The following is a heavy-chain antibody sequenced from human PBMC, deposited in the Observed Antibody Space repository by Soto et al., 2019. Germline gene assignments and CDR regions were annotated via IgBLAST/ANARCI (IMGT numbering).Heavy chain of an antibody. CDR3: ARDWGYYYGSGSQGWFDP. Sequence: QVQLQESGPGLVKPSQTLSLTCTVSGGSISSGDYYWSWIRQPPGKGLEWIGYIYYSGSTYYNPSLKSRVTISVDTSKNQFSLKLSSVTAADTAVYYCARDWGYYYGSGSQGWFDPWGQGTLVTVSS. J-gene: IGHJ5*02. V-gene: IGHV4-30-4*01. D-gene: IGHD3-10*01. CDR1: GGSISSGDYY. CDR2: IYYSGST.